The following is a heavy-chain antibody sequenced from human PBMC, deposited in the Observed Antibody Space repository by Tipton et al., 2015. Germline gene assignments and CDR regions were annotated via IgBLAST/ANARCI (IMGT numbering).Heavy chain of an antibody. CDR2: IQYSGST. CDR1: SGSISKYY. D-gene: IGHD4-23*01. V-gene: IGHV4-59*01. CDR3: ARARGRHGGLFDS. J-gene: IGHJ4*02. Sequence: LRLSCSVSSGSISKYYWSWIRQPPGKELEWIGYIQYSGSTNYNPSLKSRVTISVDTSKTQFSLKMSSVTASDTAVYYCARARGRHGGLFDSWGQGILVTVSS.